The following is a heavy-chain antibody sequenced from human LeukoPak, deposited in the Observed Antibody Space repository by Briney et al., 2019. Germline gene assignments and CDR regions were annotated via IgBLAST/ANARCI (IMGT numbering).Heavy chain of an antibody. CDR3: ARDSAGRISYPIARPGFDP. CDR2: INTSGST. D-gene: IGHD2-2*01. Sequence: TSETLSLTCTVSGGSISSGSYYWSWIRQPAGKGLEWIGRINTSGSTNYNPSLKSRVTISVDTSKNQFSLKLSSVTAADTAVYYCARDSAGRISYPIARPGFDPWGQGTLVTVSS. V-gene: IGHV4-61*02. J-gene: IGHJ5*02. CDR1: GGSISSGSYY.